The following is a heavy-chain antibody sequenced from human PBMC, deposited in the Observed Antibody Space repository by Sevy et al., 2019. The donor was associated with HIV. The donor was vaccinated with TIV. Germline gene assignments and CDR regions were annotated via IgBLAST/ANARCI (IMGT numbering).Heavy chain of an antibody. CDR3: AKYRMRAYGANSWFDP. CDR2: IHNTGST. V-gene: IGHV4-30-4*01. J-gene: IGHJ5*02. CDR1: GGSISRGDYY. D-gene: IGHD4-17*01. Sequence: SETLSLTCTVSGGSISRGDYYWSWIRQPPGKGLEWIGYIHNTGSTYYNPSLKSRITISVDTSKNQFSLRLSSVTAADTAMYYCAKYRMRAYGANSWFDPWGQGILVTVSS.